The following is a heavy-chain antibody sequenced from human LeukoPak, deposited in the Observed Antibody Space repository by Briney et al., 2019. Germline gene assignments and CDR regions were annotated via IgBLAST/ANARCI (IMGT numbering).Heavy chain of an antibody. CDR1: GFSFTGYY. D-gene: IGHD5-18*01. CDR3: VRGYSYGFYFDY. V-gene: IGHV1-2*06. J-gene: IGHJ4*02. Sequence: ASVKVSCKTSGFSFTGYYIHWVRQAPGQGLEWMGRINPNSGGPNYGQKFQGTVTMTRDTSISTAYLELSNLRSDDTAAYYCVRGYSYGFYFDYWGQGSLVTVSS. CDR2: INPNSGGP.